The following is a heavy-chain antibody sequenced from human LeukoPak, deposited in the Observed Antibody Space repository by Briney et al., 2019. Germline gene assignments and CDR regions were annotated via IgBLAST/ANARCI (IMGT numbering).Heavy chain of an antibody. CDR3: ARVGATTWY. J-gene: IGHJ4*02. Sequence: GGTLRLSCLASGFTFSSYWMHWVRQAPGKGLVWVSRINSDGSSTNYADSVKGRFTISRDNAKNTLYLQVNSLRAEDTAVYYCARVGATTWYWGQGTLVTVSS. CDR2: INSDGSST. V-gene: IGHV3-74*01. D-gene: IGHD1-26*01. CDR1: GFTFSSYW.